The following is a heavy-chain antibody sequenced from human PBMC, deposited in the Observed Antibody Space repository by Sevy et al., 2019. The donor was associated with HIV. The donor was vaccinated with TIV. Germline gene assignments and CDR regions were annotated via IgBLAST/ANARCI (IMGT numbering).Heavy chain of an antibody. Sequence: GGSLRLSCAASGFTFSSYAMNWVRQAPGKGLEWVSSISSSGRSTYYADSVEGRFTISSDNSENTLYLQMNSLRADDTVVYYCANGYCGGGSCPRDYYYYGMDVWGQGTTVTVSS. CDR1: GFTFSSYA. D-gene: IGHD2-15*01. CDR2: ISSSGRST. CDR3: ANGYCGGGSCPRDYYYYGMDV. J-gene: IGHJ6*02. V-gene: IGHV3-23*01.